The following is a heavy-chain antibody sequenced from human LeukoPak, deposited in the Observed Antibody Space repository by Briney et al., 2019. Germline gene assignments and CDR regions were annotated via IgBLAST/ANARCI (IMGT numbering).Heavy chain of an antibody. CDR2: ISYDGSNK. Sequence: GRSLRPSCAASGFTFSSYAMHWVRQAPGKGLEWVAVISYDGSNKYYADSVKGRFTISRDNSKNTLYLQMNSLRAEDTAVYYCARGDWGIVVVVAASAAFDIWGQGTMVTVSS. V-gene: IGHV3-30*04. CDR3: ARGDWGIVVVVAASAAFDI. J-gene: IGHJ3*02. CDR1: GFTFSSYA. D-gene: IGHD2-15*01.